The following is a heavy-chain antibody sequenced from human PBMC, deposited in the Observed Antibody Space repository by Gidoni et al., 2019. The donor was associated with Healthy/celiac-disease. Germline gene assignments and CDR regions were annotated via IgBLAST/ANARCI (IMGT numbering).Heavy chain of an antibody. D-gene: IGHD5-18*01. CDR2: IYYSGST. V-gene: IGHV4-59*08. Sequence: QVQLQESGPGLVKPSETLSLTCTVSGGSISSYYWSWIRQPPGKGLEWIGYIYYSGSTNYNPSLKSRVTISVDTSKNQFSLKLSSVTAADTAGYYCARILGYSYGPDAFDIWGQGTMVTVSS. J-gene: IGHJ3*02. CDR3: ARILGYSYGPDAFDI. CDR1: GGSISSYY.